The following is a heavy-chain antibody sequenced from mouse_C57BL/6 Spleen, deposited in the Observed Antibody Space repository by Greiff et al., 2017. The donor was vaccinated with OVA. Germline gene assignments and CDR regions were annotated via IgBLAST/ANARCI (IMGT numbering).Heavy chain of an antibody. CDR2: IYPGDGDT. D-gene: IGHD1-1*01. J-gene: IGHJ4*01. Sequence: VQLQQSGAELVKPGASVKISCKASGYAFSSYWMNWVKQRPGKGLEWIGQIYPGDGDTNYNGKFKGKATLTADKSSSTAYMQLSSLTSEDSAVYFCARVITTVVAPYDYAMDYWGQGTSVTVSS. CDR1: GYAFSSYW. V-gene: IGHV1-80*01. CDR3: ARVITTVVAPYDYAMDY.